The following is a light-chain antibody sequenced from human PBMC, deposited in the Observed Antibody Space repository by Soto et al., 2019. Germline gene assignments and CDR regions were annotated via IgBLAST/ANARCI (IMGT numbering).Light chain of an antibody. J-gene: IGKJ3*01. Sequence: EIVLTQSPGTLSLSPGERATLSCRTSQSVSSSNLAWYQQKPGQAPRLLIYDTSDRATGIPDRFSASGSGTDFTLTISRLEPEDFAVYYCQHYGTSALFGPGTKVDIK. CDR2: DTS. CDR1: QSVSSSN. CDR3: QHYGTSAL. V-gene: IGKV3-20*01.